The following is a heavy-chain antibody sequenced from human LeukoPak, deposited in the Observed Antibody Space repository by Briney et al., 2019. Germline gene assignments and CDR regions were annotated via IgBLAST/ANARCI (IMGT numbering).Heavy chain of an antibody. CDR2: ISWNGGST. CDR1: GFTFDDYG. V-gene: IGHV3-20*04. J-gene: IGHJ6*03. D-gene: IGHD6-13*01. Sequence: GGSLRLSCAASGFTFDDYGMSWVRQAPGKGLEWVSGISWNGGSTGYADSVKGRFTISRDNAKNSLYLQMNSLRAEDTALYYCARIAIAAAGKEPVYYYYYMDVWGKGTTVTVSS. CDR3: ARIAIAAAGKEPVYYYYYMDV.